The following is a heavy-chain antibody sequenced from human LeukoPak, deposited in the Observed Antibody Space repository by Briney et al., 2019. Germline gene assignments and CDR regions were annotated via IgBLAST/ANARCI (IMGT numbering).Heavy chain of an antibody. CDR1: GFTFRRFS. J-gene: IGHJ4*02. CDR2: ISSSSYI. Sequence: GGSPRLSRAVSGFTFRRFSMNRVPQAPGTRLECVSSISSSSYIYDADSVKRRFTISRDNSKNSLTLQLNSRRPEHTDTWYCATHPVILLMASAGMWGQRTLVTVSS. D-gene: IGHD2-8*02. CDR3: ATHPVILLMASAGM. V-gene: IGHV3-21*01.